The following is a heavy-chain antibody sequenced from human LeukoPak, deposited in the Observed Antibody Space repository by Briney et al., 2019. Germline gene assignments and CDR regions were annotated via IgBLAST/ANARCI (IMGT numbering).Heavy chain of an antibody. CDR1: GGSISSYY. Sequence: RPSETLSLTCTVSGGSISSYYWSWIRQPPRKGLEWIGYIQASGSTNYNPSLKSRVTISVDTSKNQFSLRLTSVIAADTAVYYCARDLFGVTSGRFDPWGQGTLVTVSS. V-gene: IGHV4-59*01. J-gene: IGHJ5*02. D-gene: IGHD3-3*01. CDR2: IQASGST. CDR3: ARDLFGVTSGRFDP.